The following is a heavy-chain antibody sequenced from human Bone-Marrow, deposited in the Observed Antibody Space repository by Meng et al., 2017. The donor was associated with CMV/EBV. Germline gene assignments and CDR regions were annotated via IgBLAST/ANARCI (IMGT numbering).Heavy chain of an antibody. Sequence: SETLSLTCTVSGGSISSSSYYWGWIRQPPGKGLEWIGEINHSGSTNYNPSLKSRVTISVDTSKNQFSLKLRSVTAADTAVYYCARPRRYCSGGSCSSYYGMDVWGQGTTVTVSS. CDR1: GGSISSSSYY. J-gene: IGHJ6*01. CDR2: INHSGST. CDR3: ARPRRYCSGGSCSSYYGMDV. V-gene: IGHV4-39*07. D-gene: IGHD2-15*01.